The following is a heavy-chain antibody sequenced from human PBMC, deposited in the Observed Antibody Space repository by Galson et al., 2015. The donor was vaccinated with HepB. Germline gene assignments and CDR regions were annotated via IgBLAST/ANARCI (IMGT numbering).Heavy chain of an antibody. Sequence: SLRLSCAASGFAFSNYVMSWVRQAPGKGLEWVSTISASGDDTHHADPVRGRVTISRDNSKNSLYLQMNSLRAEDTAVYYCAKGFRSRVMHVWGQGTTVTVFS. CDR1: GFAFSNYV. CDR2: ISASGDDT. V-gene: IGHV3-23*01. D-gene: IGHD3-3*01. CDR3: AKGFRSRVMHV. J-gene: IGHJ6*02.